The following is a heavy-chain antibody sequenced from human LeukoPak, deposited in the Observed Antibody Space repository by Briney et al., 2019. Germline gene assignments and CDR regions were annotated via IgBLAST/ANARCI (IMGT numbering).Heavy chain of an antibody. J-gene: IGHJ4*02. V-gene: IGHV3-48*01. CDR1: GFTFNSYN. CDR3: ARDKYDSSGLPSY. CDR2: ISSTTTFI. Sequence: PGGSLRLSCATSGFTFNSYNMSWVRQAPGKGLQWVSYISSTTTFIYYADSVKGRFTISRDSVKNSLYLQMNSLRAEDTAVYYCARDKYDSSGLPSYWGQGTLVTVSS. D-gene: IGHD3-22*01.